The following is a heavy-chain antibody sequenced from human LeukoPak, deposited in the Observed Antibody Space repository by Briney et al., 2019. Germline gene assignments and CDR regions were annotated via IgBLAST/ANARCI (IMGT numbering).Heavy chain of an antibody. CDR1: GYTFTSYD. CDR3: ARYGSGSYYDAFDI. J-gene: IGHJ3*02. Sequence: ASVKVSCKASGYTFTSYDINWVRQATGQGLEWMGWMNPNSGNTGYAQKFQGRVTMTRNTSISTAYMELSSLRSEDTAVYYCARYGSGSYYDAFDIWGQGTMVTVSS. V-gene: IGHV1-8*01. CDR2: MNPNSGNT. D-gene: IGHD3-10*01.